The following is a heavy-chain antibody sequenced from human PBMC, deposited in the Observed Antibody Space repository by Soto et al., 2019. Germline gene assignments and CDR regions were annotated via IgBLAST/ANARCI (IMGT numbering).Heavy chain of an antibody. Sequence: ASVKVSCKPSGYAFTSYLLYWVRQAPGQRLEWMGWINTGNGNTKYSQKFQGRVTITRDTSASTAYMELSSLTSEDTAVYYCASVNCGYICYHIYWVQGTLVTV. J-gene: IGHJ4*02. CDR1: GYAFTSYL. CDR3: ASVNCGYICYHIY. CDR2: INTGNGNT. V-gene: IGHV1-3*04. D-gene: IGHD5-12*01.